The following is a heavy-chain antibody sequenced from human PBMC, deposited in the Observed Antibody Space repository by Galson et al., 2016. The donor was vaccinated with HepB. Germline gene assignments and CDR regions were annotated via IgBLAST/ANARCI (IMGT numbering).Heavy chain of an antibody. Sequence: SLRLSCAPSGFTFSRFGMHWVRQAPGKGLEWVAAIWYDGSNKYYADSVKGRFAISRDYRKNTLYLQMDSLRAEDTAVYFCARAPTFDYDVSGYYPYYFDYWGQGTLVTVSS. CDR3: ARAPTFDYDVSGYYPYYFDY. J-gene: IGHJ4*02. V-gene: IGHV3-33*01. CDR2: IWYDGSNK. D-gene: IGHD3-22*01. CDR1: GFTFSRFG.